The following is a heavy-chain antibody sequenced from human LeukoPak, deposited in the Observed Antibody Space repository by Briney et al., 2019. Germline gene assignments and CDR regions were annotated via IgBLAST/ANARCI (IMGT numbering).Heavy chain of an antibody. J-gene: IGHJ5*02. CDR2: ISRIGNT. V-gene: IGHV4-4*02. CDR1: GGSFSNGYW. D-gene: IGHD4-11*01. CDR3: ARETDYSHPNYFDP. Sequence: SGTLSLTCAVSGGSFSNGYWWSWVRQSPGKGLEFIGQISRIGNTNYNPSLRSRVSVSMGKSQNLFSLNLTSVTAADTAVYYCARETDYSHPNYFDPWGQGTLVTVSS.